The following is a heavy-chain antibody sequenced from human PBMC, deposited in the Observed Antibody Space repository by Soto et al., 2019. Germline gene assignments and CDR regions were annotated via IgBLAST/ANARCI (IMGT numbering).Heavy chain of an antibody. J-gene: IGHJ1*01. CDR2: INPSGGTYT. CDR3: AVDGSGSRAYFQH. Sequence: GASVKVSCKASGYTFTSYYMHWVRQAPGQGLEWMGIINPSGGTYTNYADSVKGRFTISRDNANNSLYLQMNSLRAEDSAVYYCAVDGSGSRAYFQHWGQGTLVTVSS. D-gene: IGHD3-22*01. CDR1: GYTFTSYY. V-gene: IGHV1-46*04.